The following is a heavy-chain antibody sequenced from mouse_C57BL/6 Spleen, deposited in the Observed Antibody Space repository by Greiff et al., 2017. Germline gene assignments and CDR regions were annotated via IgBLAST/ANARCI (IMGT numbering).Heavy chain of an antibody. CDR3: ARDGLRPFDY. CDR1: GFTFSSYA. CDR2: ISDGGSYT. V-gene: IGHV5-4*01. D-gene: IGHD2-4*01. Sequence: EVKLMESGGGLVKPGGSLKLSCAASGFTFSSYAMSWVRQTPEKRLEWVATISDGGSYTYYPDNVKGRFTISRDNAKNNLYLQISHLKSEDTAMYYCARDGLRPFDYWGQGTTLTVSS. J-gene: IGHJ2*01.